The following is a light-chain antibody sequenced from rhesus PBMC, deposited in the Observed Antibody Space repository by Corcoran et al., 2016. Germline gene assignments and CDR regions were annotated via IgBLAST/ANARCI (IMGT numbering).Light chain of an antibody. J-gene: IGKJ2*01. Sequence: DIQMTQSPSSLSASVGDRVTITCRASENVNINLNLYQQKPGKAPKLLNYKASTLQMGVPSRFSGSGSGTDYTFTISSRQPEDVATYYCQHGYGTPYSFGQGTKVEIK. CDR1: ENVNIN. CDR2: KAS. V-gene: IGKV1-74*01. CDR3: QHGYGTPYS.